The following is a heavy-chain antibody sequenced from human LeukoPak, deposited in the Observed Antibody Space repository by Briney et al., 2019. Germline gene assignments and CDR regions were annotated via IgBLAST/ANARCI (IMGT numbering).Heavy chain of an antibody. J-gene: IGHJ5*02. CDR2: SNHSGST. V-gene: IGHV4-34*01. D-gene: IGHD3-10*01. Sequence: PSETLSLTCAVYGGSFSSYYCSWIRHPPGSGLEWMGESNHSGSTNYNPSLKRRVTISVDTSTNQFALKVSSVTAADTAVYYCARGLRLTMVRGGINRRNNWFDPWGQGTLVTVSS. CDR1: GGSFSSYY. CDR3: ARGLRLTMVRGGINRRNNWFDP.